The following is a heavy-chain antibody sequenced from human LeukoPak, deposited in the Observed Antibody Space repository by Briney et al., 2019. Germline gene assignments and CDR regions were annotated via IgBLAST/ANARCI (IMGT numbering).Heavy chain of an antibody. CDR2: ISGSGGST. CDR1: GFTFSSYA. J-gene: IGHJ4*02. CDR3: AKDSLGYSSSWYSY. D-gene: IGHD6-13*01. Sequence: GSLRLSCAASGFTFSSYAMSWVRQAPGKGLEWVSGISGSGGSTYYADSVKGRFTISRDNSKNTLYLQMNSLRAEDTAVYYCAKDSLGYSSSWYSYWGQGTLVTVSS. V-gene: IGHV3-23*01.